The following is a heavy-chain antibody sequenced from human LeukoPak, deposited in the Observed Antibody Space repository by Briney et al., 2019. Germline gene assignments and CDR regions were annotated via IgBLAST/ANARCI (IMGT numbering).Heavy chain of an antibody. D-gene: IGHD6-13*01. J-gene: IGHJ4*02. CDR1: GFTFSSYW. CDR3: AKGGSSSPRSTFDY. V-gene: IGHV3-74*01. CDR2: INGDGSTT. Sequence: RGSLRLSCAASGFTFSSYWMHWVRQAPGKGLVWVSHINGDGSTTSYADSVKGRFTISRDNAKNTVYLQMNSLRAEDTAVYYCAKGGSSSPRSTFDYWGQGTLLTVSS.